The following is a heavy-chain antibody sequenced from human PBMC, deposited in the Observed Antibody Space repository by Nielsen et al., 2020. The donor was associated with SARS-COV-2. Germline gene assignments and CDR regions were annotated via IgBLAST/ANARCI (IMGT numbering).Heavy chain of an antibody. Sequence: SCKASGYTFTTYYMHWVRQASGKGPEWIGRIRSKANIYATAYAASVKGRFTISRDDSKNTAYLQMNSLRTEDTAIYHCTRVNPISGSWFDAFDIWGQGTLVTVSS. CDR1: GYTFTTYY. D-gene: IGHD6-13*01. CDR2: IRSKANIYAT. J-gene: IGHJ3*02. V-gene: IGHV3-73*01. CDR3: TRVNPISGSWFDAFDI.